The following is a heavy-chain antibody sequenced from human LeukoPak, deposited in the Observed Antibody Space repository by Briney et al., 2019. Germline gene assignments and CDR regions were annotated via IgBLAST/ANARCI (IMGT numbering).Heavy chain of an antibody. D-gene: IGHD3-16*01. CDR2: ISTSGGST. CDR3: ARGSSQLAY. J-gene: IGHJ4*02. CDR1: GFTFNNYD. Sequence: GGSLRLSCAASGFTFNNYDMSWVRQAPGKGLEWVSSISTSGGSTYYADSVKGRFTISRDNSKSTLFLQMDSLRGDDTAVYYCARGSSQLAYWGQGTLVTASS. V-gene: IGHV3-23*01.